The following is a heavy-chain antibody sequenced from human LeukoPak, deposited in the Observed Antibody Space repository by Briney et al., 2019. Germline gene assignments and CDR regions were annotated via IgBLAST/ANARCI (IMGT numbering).Heavy chain of an antibody. CDR2: IKQDGSEK. Sequence: LSGGSLRLFCAASGFTFSSYWMSWVRQAPGKGLEWVANIKQDGSEKYYVDSVKGRFTISRDNAKNSLYLQMNSLRAEDTAVYYCAKDRRAAVQDYGMDVWGQGTTVTVSS. CDR3: AKDRRAAVQDYGMDV. V-gene: IGHV3-7*01. D-gene: IGHD6-13*01. J-gene: IGHJ6*02. CDR1: GFTFSSYW.